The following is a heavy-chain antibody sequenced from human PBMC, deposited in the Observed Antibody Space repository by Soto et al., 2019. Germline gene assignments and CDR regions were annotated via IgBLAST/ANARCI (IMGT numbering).Heavy chain of an antibody. CDR3: AKDQGGGDSPFDY. J-gene: IGHJ4*02. V-gene: IGHV3-30*18. CDR1: GFTFSSYG. Sequence: QVQLVESGGGVVQPRRSLRLSCAASGFTFSSYGMHWVRQAPGKGLEWVAVISYDGSNKYYADAVKGRFTISRDNSKNTLYLEMNSLRAEDTAVYYCAKDQGGGDSPFDYWGQGTLVTVSS. D-gene: IGHD2-21*02. CDR2: ISYDGSNK.